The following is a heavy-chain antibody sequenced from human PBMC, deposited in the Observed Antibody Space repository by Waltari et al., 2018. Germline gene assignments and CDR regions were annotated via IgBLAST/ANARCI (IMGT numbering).Heavy chain of an antibody. Sequence: QVQLQQWGAGLLKPSEPLSLTCAVYGGSFSGYSWSWIRQPPGKGLEWCGEIKQMGSTNYNPSLKSRGTRSVDTSKTQFSLKLSSVTAADTAVYYCARIRRNWNFRDKGDIWGQGTMVTVSS. J-gene: IGHJ3*02. V-gene: IGHV4-34*01. CDR2: IKQMGST. D-gene: IGHD1-20*01. CDR1: GGSFSGYS. CDR3: ARIRRNWNFRDKGDI.